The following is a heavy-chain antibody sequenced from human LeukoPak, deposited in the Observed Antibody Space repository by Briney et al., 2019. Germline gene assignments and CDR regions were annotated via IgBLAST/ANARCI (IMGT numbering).Heavy chain of an antibody. CDR2: ISYDGSNK. D-gene: IGHD3-10*01. CDR3: ARDHYYGSGSPPYYFDY. V-gene: IGHV3-30*03. Sequence: GRSLRLSCAASGFTFARSGIHWVRQTPGKGLEWVAFISYDGSNKYYADSVKGRFTISRDNSKNTLYLQMNSLRAEDTAVYYCARDHYYGSGSPPYYFDYWGQGTLVTVSS. J-gene: IGHJ4*02. CDR1: GFTFARSG.